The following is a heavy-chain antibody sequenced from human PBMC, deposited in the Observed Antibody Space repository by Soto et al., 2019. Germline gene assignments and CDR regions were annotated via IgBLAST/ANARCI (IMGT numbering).Heavy chain of an antibody. V-gene: IGHV3-23*01. J-gene: IGHJ5*02. CDR3: ATDPCSPLYRYCDGGCGDWVDA. CDR2: VSGSGATT. Sequence: GGTLRLSCEASGFSFSSYAMRWVRQAPGKGLECVYAVSGSGATTSYADSMKGRFTISRDNYRHTLYLQMNSLRADDTAVYFWATDPCSPLYRYCDGGCGDWVDASGRGTLVTASS. D-gene: IGHD2-21*01. CDR1: GFSFSSYA.